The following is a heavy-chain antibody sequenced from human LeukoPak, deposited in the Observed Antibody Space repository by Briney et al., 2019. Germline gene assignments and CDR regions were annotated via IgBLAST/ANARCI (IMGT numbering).Heavy chain of an antibody. CDR2: IYYSGST. J-gene: IGHJ3*02. V-gene: IGHV4-39*01. Sequence: PSETLSLTCTVSGGSISSSSYYWCWIRQPPGKGLEWIGSIYYSGSTYYNPSLKSRVTISVDTSKNQFSLKLSSVTAADTAVYYCASTDTAMGPDAFDIWGQGTMVTVSS. D-gene: IGHD5-18*01. CDR1: GGSISSSSYY. CDR3: ASTDTAMGPDAFDI.